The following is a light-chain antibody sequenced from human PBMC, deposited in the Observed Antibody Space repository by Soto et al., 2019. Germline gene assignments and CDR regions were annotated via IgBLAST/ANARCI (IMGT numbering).Light chain of an antibody. CDR2: WAA. V-gene: IGKV4-1*01. CDR1: QSVLYSANNENY. Sequence: DIVMTQSPAPLAVSLGERATINCKSSQSVLYSANNENYVAWYQQKPGQPPRLLIYWAATRESGVPDRFSGSGSRTDFTLTISSLQAEDVAVYYCQQYYTTPWAFGQGTKVDIK. J-gene: IGKJ1*01. CDR3: QQYYTTPWA.